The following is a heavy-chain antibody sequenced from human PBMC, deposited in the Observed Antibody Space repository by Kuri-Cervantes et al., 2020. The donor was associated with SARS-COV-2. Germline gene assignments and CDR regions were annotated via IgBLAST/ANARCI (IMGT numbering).Heavy chain of an antibody. J-gene: IGHJ5*02. D-gene: IGHD4-17*01. V-gene: IGHV3-30*02. CDR3: AKGALKDYGNRFDP. CDR1: GFTFSSYG. Sequence: GESLKISCAASGFTFSSYGMHWVRQAPGKGLEWVAFIRYDGSNKYYADSVKGRFTISRDNSKNTLFLQMNSLRVEDTTVYYCAKGALKDYGNRFDPWSQGTLVTVSS. CDR2: IRYDGSNK.